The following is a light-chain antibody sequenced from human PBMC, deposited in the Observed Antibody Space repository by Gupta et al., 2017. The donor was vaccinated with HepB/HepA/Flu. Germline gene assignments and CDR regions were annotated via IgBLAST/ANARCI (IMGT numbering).Light chain of an antibody. CDR1: QSLLHSNGYNY. V-gene: IGKV2-28*01. CDR2: LGS. CDR3: MQALQTPF. Sequence: DIVMTQSPLSLPVTPGEPASISCRSSQSLLHSNGYNYLDWYLQKPGQSPQLLIYLGSNRASGVPDRFSGSGSGTDFTLKISRVEAEEVGVYYCMQALQTPFFGGGTKVEIK. J-gene: IGKJ4*01.